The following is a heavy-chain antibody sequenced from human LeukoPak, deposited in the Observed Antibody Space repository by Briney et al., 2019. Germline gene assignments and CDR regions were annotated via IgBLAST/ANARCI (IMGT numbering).Heavy chain of an antibody. CDR3: AKDLTSSPGSRIPD. CDR2: ISDSGANT. V-gene: IGHV3-23*01. D-gene: IGHD1-1*01. CDR1: GFTFSTYA. Sequence: QSGGSLRLSCAASGFTFSTYAMSWVRQAPGKGLEWVSTISDSGANTYYADSVRGRFTISRDNSKNTLYLQKNSLRADDTALYYCAKDLTSSPGSRIPDWGQGTLVTVSS. J-gene: IGHJ4*02.